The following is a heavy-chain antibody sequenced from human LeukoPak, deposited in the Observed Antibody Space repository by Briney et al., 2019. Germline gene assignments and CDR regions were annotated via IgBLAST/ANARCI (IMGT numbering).Heavy chain of an antibody. J-gene: IGHJ4*02. V-gene: IGHV4-34*01. CDR2: ISHSGST. CDR3: ARTSLAGTYYFDY. D-gene: IGHD7-27*01. CDR1: GGSFSDYF. Sequence: PSETLSLTCAVYGGSFSDYFWSWIRQPPGKGLEWIGEISHSGSTTYNPSLRSRVTISGDTSKKQFSLKLSSVTAADTAVYYCARTSLAGTYYFDYWGQGTLVTVSS.